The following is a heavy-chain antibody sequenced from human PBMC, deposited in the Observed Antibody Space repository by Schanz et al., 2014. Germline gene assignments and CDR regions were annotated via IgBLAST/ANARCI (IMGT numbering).Heavy chain of an antibody. V-gene: IGHV1-2*06. CDR1: GYVFTAYY. Sequence: QGHLVQSGAEVKEPGASVQVSCKASGYVFTAYYIHWVRQAPGQGLEWMGRINPNTGGTNFAQKFQGRVTMTRDTSTLTASMDLSGLTSDGTAVYSCARDKGPGYSGRSWGQGTLLAVSS. D-gene: IGHD5-12*01. CDR2: INPNTGGT. CDR3: ARDKGPGYSGRS. J-gene: IGHJ5*02.